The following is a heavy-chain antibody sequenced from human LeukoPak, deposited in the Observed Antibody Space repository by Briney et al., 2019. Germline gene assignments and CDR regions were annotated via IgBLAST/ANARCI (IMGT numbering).Heavy chain of an antibody. J-gene: IGHJ3*02. V-gene: IGHV3-7*01. Sequence: GGSLRLSCAASGFTFSSYWMSWVRQAPGKGLEWVANIKQDGSEKYYVDSVKGRFTISRDNAKNSLYLQMNSLGAEDTAVYYCARETTVNAFDIWGQGTVVTVSS. CDR2: IKQDGSEK. D-gene: IGHD4-17*01. CDR3: ARETTVNAFDI. CDR1: GFTFSSYW.